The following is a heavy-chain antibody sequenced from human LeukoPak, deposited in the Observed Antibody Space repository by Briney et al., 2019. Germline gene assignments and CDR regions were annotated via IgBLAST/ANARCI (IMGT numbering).Heavy chain of an antibody. Sequence: GGSLRLSCAASGFTFSSYGMHWVRQAPDKGLEWVAFIRYDGSNKYYADSVKGRFTISRDNAKISLYLQMNSLRAEDTAVYYCARDINYYYYMDVWGKGTTVTVSS. J-gene: IGHJ6*03. V-gene: IGHV3-30*02. CDR3: ARDINYYYYMDV. CDR1: GFTFSSYG. CDR2: IRYDGSNK.